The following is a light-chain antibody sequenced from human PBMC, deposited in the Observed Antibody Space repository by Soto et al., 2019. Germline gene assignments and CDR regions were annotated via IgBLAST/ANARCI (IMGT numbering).Light chain of an antibody. CDR3: LQDYNYPQT. J-gene: IGKJ1*01. CDR2: SAS. Sequence: IQMTQSPSSLSASVGERVTITCRASQLIRSDLGWYQQKPGEVPRLLIYSASTLPSGVPSRFSGSASGTDFTLTISSLQPEDSATYYCLQDYNYPQTFGQGTKVEIK. CDR1: QLIRSD. V-gene: IGKV1-6*01.